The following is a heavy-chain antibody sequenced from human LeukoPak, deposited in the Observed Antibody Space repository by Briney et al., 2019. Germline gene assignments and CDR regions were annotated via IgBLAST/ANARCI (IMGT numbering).Heavy chain of an antibody. CDR1: GGSISSGSYY. V-gene: IGHV4-61*02. Sequence: SQTLSLTCTVSGGSISSGSYYWSWIRQPAGKGLEWIGRIYTSGSTNYNPSLKSRVTISVDTSKNQFSLKLSSVTAADTAVYYCARGGINAQTIWFGELFLDNWFDPWGQGTLVTVSS. CDR3: ARGGINAQTIWFGELFLDNWFDP. J-gene: IGHJ5*02. D-gene: IGHD3-10*01. CDR2: IYTSGST.